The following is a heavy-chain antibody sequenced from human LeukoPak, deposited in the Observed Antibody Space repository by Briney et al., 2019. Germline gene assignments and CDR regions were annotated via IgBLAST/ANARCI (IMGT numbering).Heavy chain of an antibody. D-gene: IGHD5-18*01. CDR2: ISYDGSNK. Sequence: PGRSLRLSCAASGFTFSSYAMHWVRQAPDKGLEWVAVISYDGSNKYYADSVKGRFTISRDNSKNTLYLQMNSLRAEDTAVYYCARDNTAMGSGWFDPWGQGTLVTVSS. V-gene: IGHV3-30*04. CDR3: ARDNTAMGSGWFDP. CDR1: GFTFSSYA. J-gene: IGHJ5*02.